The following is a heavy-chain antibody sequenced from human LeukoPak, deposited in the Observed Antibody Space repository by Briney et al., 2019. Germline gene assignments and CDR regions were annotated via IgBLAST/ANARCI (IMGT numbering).Heavy chain of an antibody. V-gene: IGHV3-13*01. CDR3: ARDRYYYGSGSLYGMDV. CDR1: GFTFSSYD. J-gene: IGHJ6*02. D-gene: IGHD3-10*01. CDR2: IGTAGDT. Sequence: GGSLRLSCAASGFTFSSYDMHWVRQATGKGLEWVSAIGTAGDTYYPGSVKGRFTISRENAKNSLYLQMNSLRAGDTAVYYCARDRYYYGSGSLYGMDVWGQGTTVTVSS.